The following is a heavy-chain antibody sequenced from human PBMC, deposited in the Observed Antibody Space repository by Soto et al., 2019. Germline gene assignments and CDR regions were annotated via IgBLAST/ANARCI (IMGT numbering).Heavy chain of an antibody. J-gene: IGHJ4*02. CDR3: ATSGAYCTSITCLFDAF. V-gene: IGHV1-18*01. Sequence: QAQLVQSGAEVKKPGASVKVSCRASGYTFTSYGYAWVRQAPGQGLEWMGWISAYNGDTNYAQKFLDRVTLTTDTSTTTVYMELRNLGSDDTAIYYCATSGAYCTSITCLFDAFWGLGTLVTVSS. D-gene: IGHD1-26*01. CDR1: GYTFTSYG. CDR2: ISAYNGDT.